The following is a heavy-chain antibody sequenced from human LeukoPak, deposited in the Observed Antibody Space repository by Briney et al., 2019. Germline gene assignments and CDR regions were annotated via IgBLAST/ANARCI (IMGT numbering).Heavy chain of an antibody. CDR1: GGSISSGSYY. J-gene: IGHJ5*02. D-gene: IGHD1-7*01. V-gene: IGHV4-61*02. Sequence: SETLSLTCTVSGGSISSGSYYWSWIRQPAGKGLEWIGRIYTSGSTNYNPSLKSRVTISVDTSKNQFSLKLSSVTAAGTAVYYCARDLWYGTTYNWFDPWGQGTLVTVSS. CDR2: IYTSGST. CDR3: ARDLWYGTTYNWFDP.